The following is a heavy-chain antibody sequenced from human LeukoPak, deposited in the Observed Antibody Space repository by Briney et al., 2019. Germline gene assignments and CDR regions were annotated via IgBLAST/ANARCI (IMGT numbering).Heavy chain of an antibody. CDR2: ISSTSNEI. CDR1: GFSFSSHS. J-gene: IGHJ4*02. Sequence: KPGGSLRLSCAASGFSFSSHSMNWVRQAPGKGLERISYISSTSNEIYYVDSVKGRFTISRDDAKNSLYLQMNSLSAEDTAVYYCARDAGAGFDYWGQGALVTVSS. V-gene: IGHV3-21*06. D-gene: IGHD6-13*01. CDR3: ARDAGAGFDY.